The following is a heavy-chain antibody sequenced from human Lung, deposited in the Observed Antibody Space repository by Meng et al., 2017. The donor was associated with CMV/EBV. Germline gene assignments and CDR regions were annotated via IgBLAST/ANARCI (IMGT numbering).Heavy chain of an antibody. Sequence: GGSLRFXLAASGFTFSSTWMHWVRQAPGKGLVWVSRINRVGSSTIYADPVKGRFTISIDNAKNRLYRQMNSLRSENTPVYYCAREPYDYDSSLDYWGQGPLVTVSS. J-gene: IGHJ4*02. D-gene: IGHD3-22*01. CDR2: INRVGSST. CDR1: GFTFSSTW. V-gene: IGHV3-74*01. CDR3: AREPYDYDSSLDY.